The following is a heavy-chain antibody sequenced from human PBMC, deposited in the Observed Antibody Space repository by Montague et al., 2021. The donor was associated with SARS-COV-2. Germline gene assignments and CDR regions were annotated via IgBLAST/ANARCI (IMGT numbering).Heavy chain of an antibody. J-gene: IGHJ3*02. CDR3: ASGGIVGATWGAFDI. D-gene: IGHD1-26*01. Sequence: SLRLSCAASGFTFSSHAMHWVRQAPGKGLEWVAVISYDGSNKYYADSVKGRFTISRDNSKNTLYLQMNSLGAEDTAVYYCASGGIVGATWGAFDIWGQGTMVTVSS. V-gene: IGHV3-30*04. CDR2: ISYDGSNK. CDR1: GFTFSSHA.